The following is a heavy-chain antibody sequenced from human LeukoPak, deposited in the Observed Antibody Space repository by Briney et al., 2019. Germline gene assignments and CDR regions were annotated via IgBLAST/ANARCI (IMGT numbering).Heavy chain of an antibody. V-gene: IGHV1-69*13. CDR3: ARLFGCGGDCYYFDY. Sequence: GASVKVSCKASGYTFTSYGISWVRQAPGQGLEWMGGIIPIFGTANYAQKFQGRVTITADESTSTAYMELSSLRSEDTAVYYCARLFGCGGDCYYFDYWGQGTLVTVSS. CDR1: GYTFTSYG. J-gene: IGHJ4*02. CDR2: IIPIFGTA. D-gene: IGHD2-21*02.